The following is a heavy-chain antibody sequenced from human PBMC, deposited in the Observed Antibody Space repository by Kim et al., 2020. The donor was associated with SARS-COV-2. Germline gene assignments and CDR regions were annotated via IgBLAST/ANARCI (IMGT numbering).Heavy chain of an antibody. CDR3: ARDSYIKVRGIGQDDAFDI. D-gene: IGHD3-10*01. CDR2: IHYSGAT. J-gene: IGHJ3*02. CDR1: GGSISTGDYS. Sequence: SETLSLTCAVSGGSISTGDYSWNWIRQPPGKGLEWIAKIHYSGATSYNPSLKSRVTISIDGSNNQFSLNLKSVTAADTALYYCARDSYIKVRGIGQDDAFDIWGQGTMVTVSS. V-gene: IGHV4-30-2*01.